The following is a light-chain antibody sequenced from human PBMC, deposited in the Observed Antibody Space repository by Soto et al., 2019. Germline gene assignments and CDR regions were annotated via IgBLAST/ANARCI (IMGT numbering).Light chain of an antibody. CDR2: DAS. CDR3: QQRNNWPRT. V-gene: IGKV3-11*01. CDR1: QSVNNY. J-gene: IGKJ1*01. Sequence: EIMLTQSPATLSLSPGERATLSCRASQSVNNYLAWYQQKPGQAPRLLIYDASNRATGIPPRFRGSGSGTDFTLTISSREPEDFALYYCQQRNNWPRTFGQGTKVEIK.